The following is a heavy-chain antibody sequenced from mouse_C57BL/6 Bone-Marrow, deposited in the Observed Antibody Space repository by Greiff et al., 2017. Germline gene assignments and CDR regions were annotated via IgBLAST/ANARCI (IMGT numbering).Heavy chain of an antibody. CDR3: ANSPFDY. V-gene: IGHV2-5*01. D-gene: IGHD6-1*01. CDR1: GFSLTSYG. J-gene: IGHJ2*01. Sequence: QVLLKQSGPGLVQPSQSLSITCTVSGFSLTSYGVHWVRQSPGKGLEWLGVIWRSGCTDYNAAFLSRLSITKDNSKSHVYFKRNSLQADDTAIYSCANSPFDYWGQGTALTVSS. CDR2: IWRSGCT.